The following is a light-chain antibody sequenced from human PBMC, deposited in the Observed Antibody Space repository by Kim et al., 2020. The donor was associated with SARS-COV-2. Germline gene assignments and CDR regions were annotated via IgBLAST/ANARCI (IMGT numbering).Light chain of an antibody. CDR2: DVS. J-gene: IGLJ2*01. V-gene: IGLV2-14*03. Sequence: GQSITISCTGTSSDIGTYNYVSWYQQHPGKAPELMIYDVSNRPSGVSSRFSGSKSGNTASLTISGLQAEDEADYYCSSYTTSNSLEFGGGTKLTVL. CDR3: SSYTTSNSLE. CDR1: SSDIGTYNY.